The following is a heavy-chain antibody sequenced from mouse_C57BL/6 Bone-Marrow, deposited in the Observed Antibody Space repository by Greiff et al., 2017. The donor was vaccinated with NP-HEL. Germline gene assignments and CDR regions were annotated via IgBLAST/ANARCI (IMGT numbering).Heavy chain of an antibody. CDR1: GFTFSNYW. CDR2: IRLKSGNYAT. D-gene: IGHD1-1*02. Sequence: EVQVEESGGGLVQPGGSMKLSCVASGFTFSNYWMNWVRQSPEKGLEWVAQIRLKSGNYATHYAESVKGRFTISRDDSKSSVYLQMNNLRADGTGMYSCRWYYGWDVGVWGTGTTVTVSA. CDR3: RWYYGWDVGV. J-gene: IGHJ1*03. V-gene: IGHV6-3*01.